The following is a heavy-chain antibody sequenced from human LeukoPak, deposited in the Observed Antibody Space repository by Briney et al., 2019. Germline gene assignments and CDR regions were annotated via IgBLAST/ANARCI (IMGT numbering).Heavy chain of an antibody. J-gene: IGHJ4*02. Sequence: ASVKVSCKASRYTLTEYFIHWVRQAPGQGLEWMGFIIPDSGGTTYQQNFQGRVTMTRDTSISTFYMELSSLRTDDKAVYYCSTEVKYCTGANCGVFWGQGTLVTVSS. CDR3: STEVKYCTGANCGVF. CDR2: IIPDSGGT. V-gene: IGHV1-2*02. CDR1: RYTLTEYF. D-gene: IGHD2-8*02.